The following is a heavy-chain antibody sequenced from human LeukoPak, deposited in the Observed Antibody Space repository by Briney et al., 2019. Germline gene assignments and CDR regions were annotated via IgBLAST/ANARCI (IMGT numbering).Heavy chain of an antibody. D-gene: IGHD3-10*01. V-gene: IGHV3-23*01. CDR2: ISGSGGST. Sequence: PGGSLRLSCAASGFTFSSYAMSWVRQAPGKGLEWVSAISGSGGSTYYADSVKGRFTISRDNSKNTLYLQMNSLRAEDTAVYYCAGPYGSGCSHFDYWGQGTLVTVSS. CDR3: AGPYGSGCSHFDY. J-gene: IGHJ4*02. CDR1: GFTFSSYA.